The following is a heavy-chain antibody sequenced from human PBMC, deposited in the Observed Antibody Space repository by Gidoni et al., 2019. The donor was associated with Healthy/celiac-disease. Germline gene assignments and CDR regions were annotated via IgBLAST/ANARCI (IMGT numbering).Heavy chain of an antibody. CDR3: ARAAILVPFDY. CDR2: IYYRGST. D-gene: IGHD6-13*01. V-gene: IGHV4-31*03. Sequence: QVQLQESAPGLVKPSQTLSLTCPVSGGSISSGGYYWSWIRQHPGKGLEWIGYIYYRGSTYYNPSLKSRVTISVDTSKNQFSLKLSSVTAADTAVYYCARAAILVPFDYWGQGTLVTVSS. J-gene: IGHJ4*02. CDR1: GGSISSGGYY.